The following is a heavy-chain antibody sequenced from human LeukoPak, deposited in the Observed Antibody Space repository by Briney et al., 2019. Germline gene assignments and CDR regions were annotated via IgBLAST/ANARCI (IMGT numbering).Heavy chain of an antibody. Sequence: QPGGSLRLSCAASGFTFSSNGMHWVRQAPGKGLEWVAVISYDGSNKHYADSVKGRFTISRDNSKNTLYLQMNSLRAEDTAVYYCAEDLGLRGIYGPRGGKTIDYWGQGTLVTVSS. CDR2: ISYDGSNK. CDR3: AEDLGLRGIYGPRGGKTIDY. V-gene: IGHV3-30*18. CDR1: GFTFSSNG. D-gene: IGHD2-21*01. J-gene: IGHJ4*02.